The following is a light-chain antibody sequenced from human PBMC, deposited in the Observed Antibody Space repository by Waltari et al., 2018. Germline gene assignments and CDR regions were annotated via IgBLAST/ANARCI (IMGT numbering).Light chain of an antibody. Sequence: DIVMTQSPDSLVVSLGARATINCKSSQSLFFRSNNKDSLAWYQQKPGQPPKLLIYWAPTRESGVPDRFSGSGSGTDFTLTISSLQAEDVAVYFCQQYSGIPLTVGGGTKVEIK. J-gene: IGKJ4*01. V-gene: IGKV4-1*01. CDR2: WAP. CDR1: QSLFFRSNNKDS. CDR3: QQYSGIPLT.